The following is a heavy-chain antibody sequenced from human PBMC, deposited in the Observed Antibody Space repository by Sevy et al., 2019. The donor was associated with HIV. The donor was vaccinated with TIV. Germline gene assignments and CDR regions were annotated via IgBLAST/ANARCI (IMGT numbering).Heavy chain of an antibody. CDR3: AREGCTKPHDY. Sequence: GESLKISCAASGFTFNIYSMSWVRQTPGKGLEWVATLSFGCGKINHADSVKGRFTMSREDSKNAVYLQMNNLRVEDTAIYYCAREGCTKPHDYWGQGTLVTVSS. CDR1: GFTFNIYS. CDR2: LSFGCGKI. J-gene: IGHJ4*02. V-gene: IGHV3-23*01. D-gene: IGHD2-8*01.